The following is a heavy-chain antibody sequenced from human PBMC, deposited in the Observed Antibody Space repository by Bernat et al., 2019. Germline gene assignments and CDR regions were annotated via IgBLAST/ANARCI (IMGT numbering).Heavy chain of an antibody. CDR1: GFPFSSYG. CDR2: ISYDGSNK. J-gene: IGHJ6*02. V-gene: IGHV3-30*18. D-gene: IGHD4-17*01. Sequence: QVQLVESGGGVFQPGRSLRLPCAPSGFPFSSYGMHWVRQAPGKGLEGVAVISYDGSNKYYADSVKGRFTISRDNSKNTLYLQMNSLRAEDTAVYYCAKDHDYGDYPPPRYGMDVWGQGTTVTVSS. CDR3: AKDHDYGDYPPPRYGMDV.